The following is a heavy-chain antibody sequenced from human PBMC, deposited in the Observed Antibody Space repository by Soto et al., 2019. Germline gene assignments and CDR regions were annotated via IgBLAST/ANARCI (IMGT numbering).Heavy chain of an antibody. Sequence: QVQLVESGGGVVQPGRSLRLSCAASGFTFSSYAMHWVRQAPGKGLEWVAVISYDGSNKYYADSVKGRFTISRDNSKNTLYLQMNSLRAEDTAVYYCARPPAGSYRVAYYFDYWGQGTLVTVSS. CDR2: ISYDGSNK. CDR1: GFTFSSYA. CDR3: ARPPAGSYRVAYYFDY. D-gene: IGHD1-26*01. V-gene: IGHV3-30-3*01. J-gene: IGHJ4*02.